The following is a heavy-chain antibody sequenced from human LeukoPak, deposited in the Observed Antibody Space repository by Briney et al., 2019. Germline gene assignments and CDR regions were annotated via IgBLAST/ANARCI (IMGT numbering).Heavy chain of an antibody. CDR3: AHSSSSLPTDS. V-gene: IGHV4-30-2*06. CDR2: INHNKTT. Sequence: RTSQTLSLTCTVSGGSISSGDYYWTWIRQSPGKGLEWIGEINHNKTTNYNPSLTSRVTISVDTSKNQFSLNLTSVTAADTAVYYCAHSSSSLPTDSWGQGNLVIVSS. J-gene: IGHJ4*02. CDR1: GGSISSGDYY. D-gene: IGHD6-6*01.